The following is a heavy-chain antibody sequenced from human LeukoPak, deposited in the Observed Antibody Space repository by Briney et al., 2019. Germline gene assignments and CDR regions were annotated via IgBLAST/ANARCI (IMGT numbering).Heavy chain of an antibody. CDR3: AREYDFWSGSNWFDP. V-gene: IGHV4-30-4*08. J-gene: IGHJ5*02. CDR1: GGSISSNY. D-gene: IGHD3-3*01. Sequence: PSETLSLTCTVSGGSISSNYWSWIRQPPGKGLEWIGYIYYSGSTYYNPSLKSRVTISVDTSKNQFSLKLSSVTAADTAVYYCAREYDFWSGSNWFDPWGQGTLVTVSS. CDR2: IYYSGST.